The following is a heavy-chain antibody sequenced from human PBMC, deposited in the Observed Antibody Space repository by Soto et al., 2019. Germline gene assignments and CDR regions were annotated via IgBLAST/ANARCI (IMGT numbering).Heavy chain of an antibody. Sequence: GGSLRLSCAASGFTFSSYAIHWVCQAPGEGLEWVAVMSHDGKNKYYAESVKGRFTISRDNSKNTLYLQMNSLTPEDTSVYFCARDGRQRQWLDFFDYWGQGTRVTVSS. J-gene: IGHJ4*02. D-gene: IGHD6-19*01. CDR2: MSHDGKNK. CDR3: ARDGRQRQWLDFFDY. CDR1: GFTFSSYA. V-gene: IGHV3-30*04.